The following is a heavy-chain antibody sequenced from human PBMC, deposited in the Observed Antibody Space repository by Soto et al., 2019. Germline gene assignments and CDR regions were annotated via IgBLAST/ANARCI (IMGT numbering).Heavy chain of an antibody. CDR2: INPNRGGT. V-gene: IGHV1-2*04. D-gene: IGHD3-10*02. CDR3: AIFSGLYVRGDYFDS. CDR1: GYTFTGYY. Sequence: ASVKVSCKDSGYTFTGYYMHWVRQAPGQGLEWMGWINPNRGGTNYAQKFQGWVTMTRETSISTAYMELSRLRSYDTAVYYCAIFSGLYVRGDYFDSWGKGPLVTVSS. J-gene: IGHJ4*02.